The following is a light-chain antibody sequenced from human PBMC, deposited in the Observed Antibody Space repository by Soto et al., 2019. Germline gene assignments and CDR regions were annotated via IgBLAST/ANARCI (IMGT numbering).Light chain of an antibody. Sequence: QAVVTQPPSASGTPGQRVTVSCSGSSSNIPSNSVNWYQQLPGTAPRLLIYSDNQRPSGVPDRFSGSKSGTSASLAISGLQSEDEADYYCAAWDDSLNGVLFGGGTKLTVL. CDR1: SSNIPSNS. V-gene: IGLV1-44*01. CDR3: AAWDDSLNGVL. J-gene: IGLJ2*01. CDR2: SDN.